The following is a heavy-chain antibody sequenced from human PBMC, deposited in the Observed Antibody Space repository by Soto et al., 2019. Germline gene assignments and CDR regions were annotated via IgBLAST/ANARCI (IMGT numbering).Heavy chain of an antibody. CDR2: ISAYNGNT. D-gene: IGHD3-3*01. J-gene: IGHJ5*02. CDR3: ARGGFLEWYDLEWFDP. Sequence: ASVKVSCKASGYTFTSYGISWVRQAPGQGLEWMGWISAYNGNTNYAQKLQGRVTMTTDTSTSTAYMELRSLRSDDTAVYYCARGGFLEWYDLEWFDPRGQGTLVTVSS. CDR1: GYTFTSYG. V-gene: IGHV1-18*01.